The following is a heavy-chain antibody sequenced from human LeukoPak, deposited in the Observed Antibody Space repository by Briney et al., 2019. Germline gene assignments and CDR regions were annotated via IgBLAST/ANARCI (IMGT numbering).Heavy chain of an antibody. J-gene: IGHJ5*02. V-gene: IGHV4-59*11. D-gene: IGHD1-26*01. CDR1: GGSISSHY. CDR2: IYYSGST. CDR3: ARATRTVGDTGWFDA. Sequence: PSETLSLTCTVSGGSISSHYWSWIRQPPGKGLEWIGYIYYSGSTNYNPSLKSRVTISVDTYKSQFSLKLSSVTAADTAVYYCARATRTVGDTGWFDAWGQGTLVTVSS.